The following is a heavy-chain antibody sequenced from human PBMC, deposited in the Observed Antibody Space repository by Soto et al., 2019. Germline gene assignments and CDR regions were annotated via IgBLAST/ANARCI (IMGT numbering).Heavy chain of an antibody. CDR1: GYNFDSFG. D-gene: IGHD3-16*01. V-gene: IGHV1-18*04. J-gene: IGHJ4*02. CDR3: VRDVLVDSGSFGGY. Sequence: QVQLGQSGTEVRKPGASVRVTCQAAGYNFDSFGLSWVRQAPGQGPAWMGWISTYTGNTDFAPRFQGRIILTTYASTSTAYMDLKSLGSDDTDFYYCVRDVLVDSGSFGGYWGQGTLVTVSS. CDR2: ISTYTGNT.